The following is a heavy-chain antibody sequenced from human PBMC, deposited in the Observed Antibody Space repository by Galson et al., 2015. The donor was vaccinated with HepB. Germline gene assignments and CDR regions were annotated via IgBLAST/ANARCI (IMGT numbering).Heavy chain of an antibody. V-gene: IGHV3-48*03. CDR3: ARDGDYGARTYYFDY. Sequence: SLRLSCAASGFTFSSYEMNWVRQAPGKGLEWVSYISSSGSTIYYADSVKGRFTISRDNAKNSLYLQMNSLRAEDTAVYYCARDGDYGARTYYFDYWGQGTLVTVSS. J-gene: IGHJ4*02. CDR1: GFTFSSYE. D-gene: IGHD4-17*01. CDR2: ISSSGSTI.